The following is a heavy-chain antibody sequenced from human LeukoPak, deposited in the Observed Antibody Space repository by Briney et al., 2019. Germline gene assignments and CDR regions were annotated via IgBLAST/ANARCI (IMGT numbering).Heavy chain of an antibody. D-gene: IGHD2-21*02. Sequence: GGSLRLSCAASGFVGGGNYMSWVRQAPGKGLEWVSVIYSGGSTYYADSVKGRFSTSRDSSTSTLFLQMDSLRVEDTAMYYCARPTDGDSTRYGMDVWGQGTTVIVSS. V-gene: IGHV3-53*01. CDR2: IYSGGST. CDR3: ARPTDGDSTRYGMDV. J-gene: IGHJ6*02. CDR1: GFVGGGNY.